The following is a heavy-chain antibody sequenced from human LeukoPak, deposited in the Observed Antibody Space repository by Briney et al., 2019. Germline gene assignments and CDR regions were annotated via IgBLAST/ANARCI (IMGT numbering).Heavy chain of an antibody. CDR3: AKSVAIYFYYGLDV. J-gene: IGHJ6*02. D-gene: IGHD3-3*01. CDR1: WFTLCRFA. CDR2: ISGSGGST. Sequence: GGALRLSFVGPWFTLCRFAMGWGRPAPGEGVGGGSAISGSGGSTYYADSVKGRFTISRDNSKNTLFLQMNSLRAEDTAPYYCAKSVAIYFYYGLDVWGQGTTVTVSS. V-gene: IGHV3-23*01.